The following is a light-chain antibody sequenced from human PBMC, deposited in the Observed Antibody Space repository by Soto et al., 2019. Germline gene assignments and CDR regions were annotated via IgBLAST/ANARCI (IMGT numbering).Light chain of an antibody. V-gene: IGLV2-14*01. CDR3: CSYTRSSTYV. J-gene: IGLJ1*01. CDR2: EVI. Sequence: QSALTQPASVSGSPGQSITISCTGTSSDVGAFNYVSWYQQLPGKAPKLMIYEVINRPSGVSDRFSGSKSGNTASLTISGLQAQDEADYYCCSYTRSSTYVFGTGTKLTVL. CDR1: SSDVGAFNY.